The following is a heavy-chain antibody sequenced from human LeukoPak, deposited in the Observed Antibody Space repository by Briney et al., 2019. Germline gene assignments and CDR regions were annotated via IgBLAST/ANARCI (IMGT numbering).Heavy chain of an antibody. D-gene: IGHD5-18*01. V-gene: IGHV4-39*07. CDR3: ARDFAPPDQWLPYYYYYYMDV. Sequence: SETLSLTCTVSGGSISSSSYYWGWIRQPPGKGLEWIGSIYYSGSTYYNPSLKSRVTISVDTSKNQFSLKLSSVTAADTAVYYCARDFAPPDQWLPYYYYYYMDVWGKGTTVTVSS. CDR2: IYYSGST. J-gene: IGHJ6*03. CDR1: GGSISSSSYY.